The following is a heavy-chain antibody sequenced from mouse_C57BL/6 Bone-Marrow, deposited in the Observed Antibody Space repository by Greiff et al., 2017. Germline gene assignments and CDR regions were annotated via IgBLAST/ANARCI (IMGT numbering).Heavy chain of an antibody. J-gene: IGHJ3*01. CDR1: GYTFTSYW. D-gene: IGHD1-1*01. CDR3: SREITV. V-gene: IGHV1-59*01. CDR2: IDPSDSYT. Sequence: QVQLQQPGAELVRPGTSVKLSCKASGYTFTSYWMHWVKQRPGQGLEWIGGIDPSDSYTNYNQKFKGKATLTVDTSSSTAYMQLSSLTSEDSAVYYCSREITVWGQGTLVTVSA.